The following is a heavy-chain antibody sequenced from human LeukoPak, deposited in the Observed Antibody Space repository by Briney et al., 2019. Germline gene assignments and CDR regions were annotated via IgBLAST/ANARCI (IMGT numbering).Heavy chain of an antibody. D-gene: IGHD4-17*01. Sequence: GGSLRLSCAASGFTFSSYAMSWVRQAPGKGLEWVSAISGSGGSTYYADSVKGRFTISRDNSKNTLYLQMNSLRAEDTAVYYCARGLTLRWYPYWGQGTLVTVSS. CDR1: GFTFSSYA. CDR2: ISGSGGST. V-gene: IGHV3-23*01. J-gene: IGHJ4*02. CDR3: ARGLTLRWYPY.